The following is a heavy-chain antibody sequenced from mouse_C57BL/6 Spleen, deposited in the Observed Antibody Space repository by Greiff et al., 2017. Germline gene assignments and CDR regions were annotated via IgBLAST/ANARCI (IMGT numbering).Heavy chain of an antibody. CDR1: GFTFSSYA. CDR2: ISDGGSYT. J-gene: IGHJ1*03. V-gene: IGHV5-4*01. Sequence: EVQVVESGGGLVKPGGSLKLSCAASGFTFSSYAMSWVRQTPEKRLEWVATISDGGSYTYYPDNVKGRFTISRDNAKNNLYLQRSHLKSEDTAMYYCARGGLRRDWYFDVWGTGTTVTVSS. D-gene: IGHD2-4*01. CDR3: ARGGLRRDWYFDV.